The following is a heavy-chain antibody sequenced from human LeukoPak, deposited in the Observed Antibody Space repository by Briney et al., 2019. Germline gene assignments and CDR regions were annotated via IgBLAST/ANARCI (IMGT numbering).Heavy chain of an antibody. CDR3: ARNYGSGSYYNVDDY. V-gene: IGHV3-21*01. Sequence: GGSLRLSCAASGFTFSSYSVNWVRQAPGKGLEWVSSISSSSSYIYYADSVKGRFTISRDNAKNSLYLQMNSLRAEDTAVYYCARNYGSGSYYNVDDYWGQGTLVTVSS. D-gene: IGHD3-10*01. CDR2: ISSSSSYI. J-gene: IGHJ4*02. CDR1: GFTFSSYS.